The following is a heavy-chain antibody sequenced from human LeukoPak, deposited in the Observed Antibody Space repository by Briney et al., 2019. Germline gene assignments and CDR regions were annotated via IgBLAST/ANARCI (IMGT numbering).Heavy chain of an antibody. V-gene: IGHV1-2*02. D-gene: IGHD3-16*01. J-gene: IGHJ4*02. CDR2: NNPNSGGT. CDR3: ASYGGYIFDY. Sequence: ASVTVSCKASGYAFTGYYMHWVRPAPGQGLEWMGWNNPNSGGTNYAQKFQGRVTMTRDTSISTAYMELSRLRSDDTAVYYCASYGGYIFDYWGQGTLVTVSS. CDR1: GYAFTGYY.